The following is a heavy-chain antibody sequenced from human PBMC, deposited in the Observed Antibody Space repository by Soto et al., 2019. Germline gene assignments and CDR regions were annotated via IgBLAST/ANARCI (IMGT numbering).Heavy chain of an antibody. V-gene: IGHV4-59*01. CDR3: ARDARGYESIYRFDP. D-gene: IGHD5-12*01. CDR2: IYYSGST. J-gene: IGHJ5*02. Sequence: RQPPGRGLEWIGYIYYSGSTNYNPSLKSRVTISVDTSQNQFSLKLSPVTAADTAVYYCARDARGYESIYRFDPWGQRTLVTVSS.